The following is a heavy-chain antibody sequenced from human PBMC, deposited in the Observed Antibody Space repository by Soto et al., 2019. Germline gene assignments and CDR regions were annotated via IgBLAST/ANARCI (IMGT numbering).Heavy chain of an antibody. Sequence: PGGSLRLSCAASGFTFSSYSMNWVRQAPGKGLEWVSYISSSSSTIYYADSVKGRFTISRDNAKNSLYLQMNSLRAEDTAVYYCARDALRYFDWSQHYYFDYWGQGTLVTVSS. CDR2: ISSSSSTI. D-gene: IGHD3-9*01. CDR3: ARDALRYFDWSQHYYFDY. V-gene: IGHV3-48*01. J-gene: IGHJ4*02. CDR1: GFTFSSYS.